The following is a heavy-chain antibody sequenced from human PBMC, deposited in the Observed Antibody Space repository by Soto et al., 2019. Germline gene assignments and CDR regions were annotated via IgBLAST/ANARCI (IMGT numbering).Heavy chain of an antibody. CDR1: GDSISGSPYF. J-gene: IGHJ4*02. CDR2: IFYDGYT. Sequence: QLKLRESGPGLVMPSETLSLTCTVSGDSISGSPYFWGWIRQPPGKRLEWIGSIFYDGYTLYTPSLRSRVTISVDTSKNQCSLKLASVAAADTATYFCARLQAAVPHYWGQGTLVTVSS. CDR3: ARLQAAVPHY. V-gene: IGHV4-39*01. D-gene: IGHD6-13*01.